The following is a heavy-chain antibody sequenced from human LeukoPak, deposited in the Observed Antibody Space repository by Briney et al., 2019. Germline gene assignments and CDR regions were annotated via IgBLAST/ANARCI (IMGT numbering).Heavy chain of an antibody. D-gene: IGHD6-13*01. V-gene: IGHV3-7*02. J-gene: IGHJ4*02. CDR3: ARVGTLEAAGSPDY. CDR2: IKQDGSEK. CDR1: GFTFSYYW. Sequence: GGSLRLSCAASGFTFSYYWMGWVRQAPGKGLEWVANIKQDGSEKYYVDSVRGRFTISRDNAKNSLYLQMNSMGAEDTAVYYCARVGTLEAAGSPDYWGQGTLVTVSS.